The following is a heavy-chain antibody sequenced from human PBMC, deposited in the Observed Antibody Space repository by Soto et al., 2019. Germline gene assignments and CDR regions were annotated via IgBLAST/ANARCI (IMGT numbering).Heavy chain of an antibody. V-gene: IGHV4-39*01. CDR1: GGSITGSSYH. D-gene: IGHD6-6*01. J-gene: IGHJ5*02. CDR2: IYYTGST. CDR3: VADWGSSTRFDP. Sequence: PSETLSLTCTVSGGSITGSSYHWGWIRQTTGKGLEWIGTIYYTGSTSYNPSLKSRVTMSVDTSKNQFSLKLNSVTAADTAVYYCVADWGSSTRFDPWGQGSLVTVSS.